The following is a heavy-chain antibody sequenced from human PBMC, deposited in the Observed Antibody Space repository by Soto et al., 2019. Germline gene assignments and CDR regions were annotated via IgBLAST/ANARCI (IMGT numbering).Heavy chain of an antibody. V-gene: IGHV3-74*01. J-gene: IGHJ3*02. CDR3: ARDLIAKDAFDI. D-gene: IGHD2-8*01. CDR2: INSDGTNT. CDR1: GFTLSNYW. Sequence: EVQLVESGGDLVQPGGSLRLSCEASGFTLSNYWIHWVRQAPGKGLVWVSRINSDGTNTRYADSVRGRFAISRDNAKNTVDLQMISLRAEDTAVYYCARDLIAKDAFDIWAQGTMVTVSS.